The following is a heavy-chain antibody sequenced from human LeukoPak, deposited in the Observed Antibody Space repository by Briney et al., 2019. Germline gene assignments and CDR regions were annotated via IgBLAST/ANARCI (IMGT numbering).Heavy chain of an antibody. CDR3: ARDSRRRVVGASSFDY. CDR1: GFTFSDYY. V-gene: IGHV3-11*01. Sequence: GGSLRLSCAASGFTFSDYYMSRIRQAPGKGLEWVSYISSSGSTIYYADSVMGRFTISRDNAKNSLYLQMNSLRAEDTAVYYCARDSRRRVVGASSFDYWGQGTLVTVSS. CDR2: ISSSGSTI. J-gene: IGHJ4*02. D-gene: IGHD1-26*01.